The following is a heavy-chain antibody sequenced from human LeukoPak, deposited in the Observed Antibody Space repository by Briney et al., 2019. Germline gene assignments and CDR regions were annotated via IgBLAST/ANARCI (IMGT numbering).Heavy chain of an antibody. CDR3: ARGQTGTPPYLDH. D-gene: IGHD1-7*01. V-gene: IGHV4-59*13. CDR2: IYYSGST. Sequence: SETLSLTCTVSGGSISSYYWSWIRQPPGKGLEWIGYIYYSGSTNYNPSLKSRVTISVDTSKNQFSLKLSSVTAADTAVYYCARGQTGTPPYLDHWGQGTLVTVSS. CDR1: GGSISSYY. J-gene: IGHJ4*02.